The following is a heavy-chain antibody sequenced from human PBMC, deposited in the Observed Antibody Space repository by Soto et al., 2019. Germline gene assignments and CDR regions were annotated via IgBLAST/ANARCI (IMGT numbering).Heavy chain of an antibody. D-gene: IGHD5-18*01. CDR1: GFSLDTSGVS. V-gene: IGHV2-5*02. J-gene: IGHJ2*01. Sequence: QITLTESGPTLVKPTQTLTLTCTFSGFSLDTSGVSVSWIRQSPGKALEWLALIYWDDDKRYSPSLKNRLTITTDTSKNQVVLTMTNMDPVDTVTYYCARRNVNTAMVSWYFDLWGRGTLVTVSS. CDR2: IYWDDDK. CDR3: ARRNVNTAMVSWYFDL.